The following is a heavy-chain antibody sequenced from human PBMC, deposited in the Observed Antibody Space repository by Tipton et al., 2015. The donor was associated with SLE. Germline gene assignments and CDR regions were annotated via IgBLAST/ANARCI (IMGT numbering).Heavy chain of an antibody. CDR3: ARDRGYYYDSSGYGYFDL. D-gene: IGHD3-22*01. Sequence: SLRLSCAASGFTSSSYWMSWVRQAPGKGLEWVANIKQDGSEKYYVDSVKGRFTISRDNAKNSLYLQMNSLRAEDTAVYYCARDRGYYYDSSGYGYFDLWGRGTLVTVSS. J-gene: IGHJ2*01. V-gene: IGHV3-7*01. CDR1: GFTSSSYW. CDR2: IKQDGSEK.